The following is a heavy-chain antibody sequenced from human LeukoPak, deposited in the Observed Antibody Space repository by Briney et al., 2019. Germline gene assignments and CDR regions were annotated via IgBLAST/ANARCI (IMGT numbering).Heavy chain of an antibody. Sequence: GGSLRLSCAASGFTFSSYSMNWVRRAPGKGLEWVANIKQDGSEKYYVDSVKGRFTISRDNAKNSLYLQMNSLRAEDTAVYYCARAHGSGKLWGQGTLVTVSS. CDR3: ARAHGSGKL. V-gene: IGHV3-7*03. CDR2: IKQDGSEK. CDR1: GFTFSSYS. J-gene: IGHJ4*02. D-gene: IGHD3-10*01.